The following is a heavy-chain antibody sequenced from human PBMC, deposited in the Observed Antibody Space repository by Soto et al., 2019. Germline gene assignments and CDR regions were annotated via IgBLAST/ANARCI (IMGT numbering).Heavy chain of an antibody. CDR1: GGTFSSYA. CDR2: ILPSFGTA. CDR3: ARGDFWSGYYPKYYYYYGMDV. J-gene: IGHJ6*02. Sequence: ASVKVSCKASGGTFSSYAISWMRQAPGQGLEWMGGILPSFGTANYAQKFQGRVTITADESTSTAYMELSSLRSEDTAGYYCARGDFWSGYYPKYYYYYGMDVWGQGTTVTVSS. V-gene: IGHV1-69*13. D-gene: IGHD3-3*01.